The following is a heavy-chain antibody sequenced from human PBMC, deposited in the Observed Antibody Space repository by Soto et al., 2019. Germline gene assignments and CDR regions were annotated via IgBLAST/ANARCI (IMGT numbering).Heavy chain of an antibody. Sequence: ASETLSLTCTVSGASISTGGYYWSWIRQHPGKGLEWIGYIYYSGSTYYNPSLKSRVTISVDTSKNQFSLKLSSVTAADTAVYYCARRADYGDPNFGYWGQGTLVTVSS. CDR3: ARRADYGDPNFGY. CDR1: GASISTGGYY. J-gene: IGHJ4*02. D-gene: IGHD4-17*01. CDR2: IYYSGST. V-gene: IGHV4-31*03.